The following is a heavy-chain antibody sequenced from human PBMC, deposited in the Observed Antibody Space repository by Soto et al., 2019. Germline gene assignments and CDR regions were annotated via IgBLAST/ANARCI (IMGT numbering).Heavy chain of an antibody. CDR2: IVYSGNT. D-gene: IGHD4-17*01. V-gene: IGHV4-61*01. J-gene: IGHJ6*02. CDR1: GGSVSSGSYY. Sequence: QVQLQESGPGLVKTSETLSLTCSVSGGSVSSGSYYWSWLRQPPGKGLEWIGDIVYSGNTNHNPSLKSRVTISVDTAKNKFSLKLPSLTSADTAVYYCARDRPGRGGDYVSYVSYAMDVWGQGTTVTVSS. CDR3: ARDRPGRGGDYVSYVSYAMDV.